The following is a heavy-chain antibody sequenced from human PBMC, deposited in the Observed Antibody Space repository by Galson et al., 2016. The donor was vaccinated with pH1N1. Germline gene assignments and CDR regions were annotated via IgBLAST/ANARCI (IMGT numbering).Heavy chain of an antibody. D-gene: IGHD1-26*01. J-gene: IGHJ4*02. CDR1: GFTLSSYW. Sequence: SLRLSCAASGFTLSSYWMSWVRQAPGKGLEWVANMNQDGNKKYYVDTVKGRFIISRDYSKNSLYLQMNSLRAEDTAMYYCVRAVGSAEDHWGQGTLVTVSS. CDR2: MNQDGNKK. V-gene: IGHV3-7*01. CDR3: VRAVGSAEDH.